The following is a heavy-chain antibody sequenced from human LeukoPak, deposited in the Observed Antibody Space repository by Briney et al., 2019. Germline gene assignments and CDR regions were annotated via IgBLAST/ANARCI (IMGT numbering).Heavy chain of an antibody. CDR1: GFTFSSYG. D-gene: IGHD4-17*01. J-gene: IGHJ4*02. CDR3: ARERDTVIDFDY. V-gene: IGHV3-33*01. Sequence: GGSLRLSCAASGFTFSSYGMHWVRQAPGKGLEWVAVIWYDGSNKYYADSVKGRFTISRDNSKNTLYLQMNSLRAEDTAVYYCARERDTVIDFDYWGQGTLVTVSS. CDR2: IWYDGSNK.